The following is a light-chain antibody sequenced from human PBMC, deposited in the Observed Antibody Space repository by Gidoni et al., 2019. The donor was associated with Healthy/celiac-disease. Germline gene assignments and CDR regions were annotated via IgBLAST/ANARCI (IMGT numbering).Light chain of an antibody. CDR3: QQYYSYPRT. V-gene: IGKV1-8*01. Sequence: IQITESPSSFSASTGDRVTITCLASQGISSYLAWYQQNPANAPKLLIYAASTLQSRVPSRFIGSGSGTDFTLTISCLQSEDFATYYCQQYYSYPRTFGQGTKLEIK. CDR1: QGISSY. CDR2: AAS. J-gene: IGKJ2*01.